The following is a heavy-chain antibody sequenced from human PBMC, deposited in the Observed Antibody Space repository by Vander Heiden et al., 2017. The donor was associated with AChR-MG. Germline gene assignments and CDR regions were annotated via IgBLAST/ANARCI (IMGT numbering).Heavy chain of an antibody. CDR3: ASLPREIVVVPAAISDHY. V-gene: IGHV1-69*02. CDR2: IIPILGIA. CDR1: GGTLSSYT. Sequence: QVQLVQSGAEVKKPGSSVKVSCKASGGTLSSYTISWGRQAPGQGLEWMGRIIPILGIANYAQKFQGRVTITADKSTSTAYMELSSLRSEHTAVYYCASLPREIVVVPAAISDHYWGQGTLVTVSS. J-gene: IGHJ4*02. D-gene: IGHD2-2*01.